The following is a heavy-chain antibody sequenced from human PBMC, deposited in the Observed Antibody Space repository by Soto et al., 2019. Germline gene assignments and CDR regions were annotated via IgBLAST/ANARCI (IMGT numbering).Heavy chain of an antibody. D-gene: IGHD3-3*01. CDR2: ISGSGGST. J-gene: IGHJ4*02. Sequence: GGSLRLSCAASGFTFSSYAMSWVRQAPGKGLEWVSAISGSGGSTYYADSVKGRFTISRDNSKNTLYLQMNSLRAEDMAVYYCAKGQTPPYDFWSGSFDYWGQGTLVTVSS. CDR1: GFTFSSYA. CDR3: AKGQTPPYDFWSGSFDY. V-gene: IGHV3-23*01.